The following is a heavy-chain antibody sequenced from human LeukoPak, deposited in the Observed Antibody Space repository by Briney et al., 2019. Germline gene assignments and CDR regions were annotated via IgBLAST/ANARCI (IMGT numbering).Heavy chain of an antibody. V-gene: IGHV3-23*01. J-gene: IGHJ3*02. CDR3: AKDGGLYGDYKDAFDI. Sequence: GGPLSPSCAAPGLTFSSYAMSWFGQAPGKGREWVSAISGSGSSTYYADSVKGRFTISRDNSKNTLYLQMNSLRAEDTAVYYCAKDGGLYGDYKDAFDIWGQGTMVTVSS. CDR2: ISGSGSST. CDR1: GLTFSSYA. D-gene: IGHD4-17*01.